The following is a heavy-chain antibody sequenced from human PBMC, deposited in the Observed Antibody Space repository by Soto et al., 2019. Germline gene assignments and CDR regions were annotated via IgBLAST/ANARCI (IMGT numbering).Heavy chain of an antibody. CDR3: ARVSPPRYDLWFGELLDYYYYGMDV. V-gene: IGHV4-61*01. Sequence: SETLSLTCTVSGGSVSSGSYYSSWIRQPPGKGLEWIGYIYYSGSTNYNPSLKSRVTISVDTSKNQFSLKLSSVTAADTAVYYCARVSPPRYDLWFGELLDYYYYGMDVWGQGTTVTVSS. CDR1: GGSVSSGSYY. D-gene: IGHD3-10*01. J-gene: IGHJ6*02. CDR2: IYYSGST.